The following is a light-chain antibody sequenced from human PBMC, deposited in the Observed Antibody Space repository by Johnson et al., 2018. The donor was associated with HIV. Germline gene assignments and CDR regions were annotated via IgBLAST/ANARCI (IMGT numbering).Light chain of an antibody. CDR3: LAWDSSVSAYV. CDR2: KNN. J-gene: IGLJ1*01. V-gene: IGLV1-51*02. Sequence: QSVLTQPPSVSAAPGQRVPISCSGASSTFGNSYISWYQLLPGSPPKLLVFKNNERPSGIPDRFSGSNSGTSATLDITGLQTGDEADYYCLAWDSSVSAYVFGTGTKVTVL. CDR1: SSTFGNSY.